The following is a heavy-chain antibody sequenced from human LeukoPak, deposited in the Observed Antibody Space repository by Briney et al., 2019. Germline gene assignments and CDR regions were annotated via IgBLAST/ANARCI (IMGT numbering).Heavy chain of an antibody. CDR1: GGSFSGYY. CDR3: ARWGSSYSFDY. D-gene: IGHD3-10*01. Sequence: SETLSLTCAVYGGSFSGYYWSWIRQPPGKGMEWIGEINHSGSTNYNPSLKSRVTISVDTSKNQFSLKLSSVTASDTAVYYCARWGSSYSFDYWGQGTLVTVSS. CDR2: INHSGST. V-gene: IGHV4-34*01. J-gene: IGHJ4*02.